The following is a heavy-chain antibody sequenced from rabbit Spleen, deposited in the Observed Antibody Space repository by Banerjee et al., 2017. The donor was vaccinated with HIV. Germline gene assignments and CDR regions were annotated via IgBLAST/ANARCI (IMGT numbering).Heavy chain of an antibody. J-gene: IGHJ4*01. CDR3: ARETSSGWGIVSFYFSL. CDR2: INAYTGKP. Sequence: QEQLEESGGRLVQPGGSLTLSCKASGFTISYYWMNWVRQAPGKGLEWIACINAYTGKPVYTSWAKGRFTISRTSSTTVTLQMTSLTVADTATYFCARETSSGWGIVSFYFSLWGQGPWSPS. D-gene: IGHD4-1*01. CDR1: GFTISYYW. V-gene: IGHV1S45*01.